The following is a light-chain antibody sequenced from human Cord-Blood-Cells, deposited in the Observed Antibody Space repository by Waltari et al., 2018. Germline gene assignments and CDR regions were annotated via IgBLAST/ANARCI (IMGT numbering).Light chain of an antibody. V-gene: IGKV3-20*01. Sequence: EIVLTQSPGTLSLSPGERATLSCRASQSVSSSYLAWYQQKPGQAPRILIYGSSSMATGIPDRFSGSGSGTDFTLTISRLEPEDFAVYYCQQYGSSPFTVGPGTKVDIK. J-gene: IGKJ3*01. CDR3: QQYGSSPFT. CDR2: GSS. CDR1: QSVSSSY.